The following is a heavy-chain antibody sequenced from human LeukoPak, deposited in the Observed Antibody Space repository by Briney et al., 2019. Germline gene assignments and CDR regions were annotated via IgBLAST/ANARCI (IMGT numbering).Heavy chain of an antibody. CDR3: ARRSGWGNKWFDP. D-gene: IGHD6-19*01. J-gene: IGHJ5*02. CDR2: IVPSDSYT. V-gene: IGHV5-10-1*01. CDR1: GYSFTSYW. Sequence: PGESLKISCKGSGYSFTSYWIGWVRQMPGKGLEWMGRIVPSDSYTNYSPPFQGHVTNSPDKSISTAYLQWKSLKASDTAMYYCARRSGWGNKWFDPWGQGTLVTVSS.